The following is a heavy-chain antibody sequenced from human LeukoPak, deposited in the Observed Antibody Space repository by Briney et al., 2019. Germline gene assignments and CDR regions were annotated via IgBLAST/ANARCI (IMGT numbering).Heavy chain of an antibody. D-gene: IGHD1-26*01. V-gene: IGHV3-30*04. CDR2: VSYDGADK. CDR3: ARVGHILGAKLDY. CDR1: GFTFSSYA. Sequence: GGSLRLSCAASGFTFSSYAIHWVRQAPGKGLEWVAGVSYDGADKYYADSVKGRFSISRDNSKNTLFLQMNSLKPEDTAVFYCARVGHILGAKLDYWGQGTLVTVSS. J-gene: IGHJ4*02.